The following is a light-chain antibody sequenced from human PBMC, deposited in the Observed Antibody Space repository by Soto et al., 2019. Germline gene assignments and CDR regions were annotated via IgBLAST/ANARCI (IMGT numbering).Light chain of an antibody. CDR3: LQDNDFPVT. CDR1: QAIRSN. CDR2: TAS. V-gene: IGKV1-6*01. J-gene: IGKJ4*01. Sequence: AIQMTQSPSSLSASIGDRVTITCRASQAIRSNLGWYQQKPGKTPKVLIYTASILQTGVTSRFSGSGSGTDFTLTISSLQPEDFATYYCLQDNDFPVTFGRGTKVE.